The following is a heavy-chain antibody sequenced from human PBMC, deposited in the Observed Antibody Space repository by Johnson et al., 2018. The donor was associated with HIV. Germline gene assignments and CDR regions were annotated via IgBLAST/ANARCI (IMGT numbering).Heavy chain of an antibody. CDR3: ARGFVRISMILVADAFDM. J-gene: IGHJ3*02. CDR2: ISWNSGSI. V-gene: IGHV3-9*01. D-gene: IGHD3-22*01. Sequence: VQLVESGGGLVKPGGSLRLSCAASGFTFDDYGMSWVRQAPGKGLEWVSGISWNSGSIGYADSVKGRFTISRDNAKNSLYLQMDSLRAEDTAVYYCARGFVRISMILVADAFDMWGQGTMVTVSS. CDR1: GFTFDDYG.